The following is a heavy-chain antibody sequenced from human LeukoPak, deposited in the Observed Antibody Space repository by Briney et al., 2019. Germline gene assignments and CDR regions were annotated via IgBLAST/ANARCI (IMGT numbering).Heavy chain of an antibody. CDR2: IYYSGST. CDR3: ARTCSSTSCSGGYAFDI. CDR1: GGSLSSGGYY. V-gene: IGHV4-30-2*01. Sequence: SETLSLTCTVSGGSLSSGGYYWSWIRQPPGKGLEWIGYIYYSGSTYYNPSLKSRVTISVDRSKNQFSLKLSSVTAADTAVYYCARTCSSTSCSGGYAFDIWGPGTMVTVSS. D-gene: IGHD2-2*01. J-gene: IGHJ3*02.